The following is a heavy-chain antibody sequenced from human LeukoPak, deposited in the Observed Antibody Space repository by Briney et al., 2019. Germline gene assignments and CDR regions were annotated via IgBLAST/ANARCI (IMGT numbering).Heavy chain of an antibody. V-gene: IGHV3-48*03. Sequence: PGGSLRLSCAASGFTFSTYEMNWVRQAPGKGLEWVSYISGSGSTIYYTDSVKGRFTISRDNAKNSLYLQMNSLRAEDTAVYYCARGDLITMILVVTPFDYWGQGTLVTVSS. CDR1: GFTFSTYE. D-gene: IGHD3-22*01. J-gene: IGHJ4*02. CDR2: ISGSGSTI. CDR3: ARGDLITMILVVTPFDY.